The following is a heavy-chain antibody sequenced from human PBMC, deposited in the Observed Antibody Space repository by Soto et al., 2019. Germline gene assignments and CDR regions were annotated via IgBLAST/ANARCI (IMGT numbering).Heavy chain of an antibody. D-gene: IGHD5-12*01. J-gene: IGHJ6*02. Sequence: ASVKVSCKASGYTFTSYGISWVRQAPGQGPEWMGWISAYNGNTNYAQKLQGRVTMTTDTSTSTAYMELRSLRPDDTAVYYCARGGIVATIGSGKHYYYYYGMDVWGQGTTVTVSS. CDR2: ISAYNGNT. V-gene: IGHV1-18*01. CDR1: GYTFTSYG. CDR3: ARGGIVATIGSGKHYYYYYGMDV.